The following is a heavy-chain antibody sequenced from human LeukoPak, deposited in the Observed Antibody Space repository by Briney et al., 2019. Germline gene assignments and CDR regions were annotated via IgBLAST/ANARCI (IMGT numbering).Heavy chain of an antibody. D-gene: IGHD2-21*02. J-gene: IGHJ3*02. Sequence: PGGSLRLSCAASGFTFSSYWMSWVRQAPGKGLEWVANIKQDGSEKYYVDSVKGRFTISRDNAKNSLYLQMNSLRAEDTAVYYCARDVVVVTAIHAFDIWGQGTMVTVSS. CDR1: GFTFSSYW. CDR3: ARDVVVVTAIHAFDI. V-gene: IGHV3-7*01. CDR2: IKQDGSEK.